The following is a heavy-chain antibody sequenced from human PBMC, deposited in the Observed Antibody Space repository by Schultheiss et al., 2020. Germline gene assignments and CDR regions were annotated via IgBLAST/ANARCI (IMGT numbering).Heavy chain of an antibody. CDR1: GFTVSSNY. CDR3: ARDGVDCSGGSCYSEGMDV. CDR2: IYSGGST. D-gene: IGHD2-15*01. V-gene: IGHV3-53*05. Sequence: GESLKISCAASGFTVSSNYMSWVRQAPGKGLEWVSVIYSGGSTYYADSVKGRFTISRDNSKNTLYLQMNSLRAEDTAVYYCARDGVDCSGGSCYSEGMDVWGQGTTVTVSS. J-gene: IGHJ6*02.